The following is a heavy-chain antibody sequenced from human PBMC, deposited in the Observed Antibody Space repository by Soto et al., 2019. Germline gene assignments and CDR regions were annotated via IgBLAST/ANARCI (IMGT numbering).Heavy chain of an antibody. CDR1: GYTFTNYD. J-gene: IGHJ4*02. CDR2: MNPNSGNT. CDR3: GRAAEGSGSYFGDH. D-gene: IGHD3-10*01. Sequence: QVQLVQSGAEVKKPGTSVKVSCKASGYTFTNYDINWVRQATGQGLEWMGWMNPNSGNTGYAQKFKGRVPMPRNTSKNTFFRELGSLTSEDTAIYYCGRAAEGSGSYFGDHWGQGPLVTVSS. V-gene: IGHV1-8*01.